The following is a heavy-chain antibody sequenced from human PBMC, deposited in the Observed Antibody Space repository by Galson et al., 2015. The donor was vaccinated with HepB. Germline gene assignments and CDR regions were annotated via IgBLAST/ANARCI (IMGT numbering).Heavy chain of an antibody. J-gene: IGHJ4*02. CDR1: GFTFSSYG. CDR3: ATHYAYYHDSSGSLTLGY. CDR2: IWYDGSNK. Sequence: SLRLSCAASGFTFSSYGMYWVRQAPGKGLEWVAVIWYDGSNKYYAGSVKGRFTISRDNSKNTPYLQMNSLRAEDTAVYYCATHYAYYHDSSGSLTLGYWGQGALVTVSS. D-gene: IGHD3-22*01. V-gene: IGHV3-33*08.